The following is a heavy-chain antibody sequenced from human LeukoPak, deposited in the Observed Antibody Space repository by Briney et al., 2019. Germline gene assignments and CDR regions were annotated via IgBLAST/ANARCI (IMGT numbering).Heavy chain of an antibody. CDR2: IYPGDSDT. Sequence: GESLKISCQGSGYSFTSYWIGWVRQMPGKGLEWMGIIYPGDSDTRYSPSFQGQVTISADKSISTAYLQWSSLKASDTAMYYCARRQYYYDSSGYYATPLDYWGQGTLVTVSS. J-gene: IGHJ4*02. CDR3: ARRQYYYDSSGYYATPLDY. CDR1: GYSFTSYW. V-gene: IGHV5-51*01. D-gene: IGHD3-22*01.